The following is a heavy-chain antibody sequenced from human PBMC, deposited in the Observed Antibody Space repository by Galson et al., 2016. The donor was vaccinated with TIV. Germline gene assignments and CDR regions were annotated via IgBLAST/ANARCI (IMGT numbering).Heavy chain of an antibody. V-gene: IGHV4-39*01. CDR3: ARHSDIAADFNY. D-gene: IGHD2-21*01. CDR1: GDSISSSTYH. Sequence: SETLSFTCIISGDSISSSTYHWGWIRQPPGKGLEWIGSIYFTGSTHYTPSLKSRVTISLDTSKNQFSLKLSSVTAADTAVYYCARHSDIAADFNYWGQGTLATVSS. J-gene: IGHJ4*02. CDR2: IYFTGST.